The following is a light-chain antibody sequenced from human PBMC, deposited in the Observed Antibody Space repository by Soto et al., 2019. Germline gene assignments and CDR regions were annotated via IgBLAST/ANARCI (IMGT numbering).Light chain of an antibody. J-gene: IGLJ2*01. CDR1: ASNLGGNP. Sequence: QSVLTQPPSVSGTPGQKVSISCSGSASNLGGNPVNWYQHLPGAAPKLLIYTNHQRPSGVPDRFSGSKSGTSASLAISGLRSEDEANCYCAAWDDSLNAVVFGGGTQLTVL. CDR3: AAWDDSLNAVV. V-gene: IGLV1-44*01. CDR2: TNH.